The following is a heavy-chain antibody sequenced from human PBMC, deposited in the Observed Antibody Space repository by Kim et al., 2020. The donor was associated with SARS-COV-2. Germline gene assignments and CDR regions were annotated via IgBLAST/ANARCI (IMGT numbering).Heavy chain of an antibody. Sequence: GGSLRLSCAASGFTFSSYAMHWVRQAPGKGLEWVAVISYDGSNKYYADSVKGRFTISRDNSKNTLYLQMNSLRAEDTAVYYCARVPRVPAGVEYYFDYWGQGTLVTVSS. CDR1: GFTFSSYA. CDR3: ARVPRVPAGVEYYFDY. J-gene: IGHJ4*02. D-gene: IGHD2-2*01. CDR2: ISYDGSNK. V-gene: IGHV3-30*04.